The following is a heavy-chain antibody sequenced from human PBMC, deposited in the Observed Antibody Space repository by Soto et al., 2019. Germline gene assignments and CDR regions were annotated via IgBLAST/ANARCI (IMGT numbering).Heavy chain of an antibody. V-gene: IGHV1-69*02. D-gene: IGHD2-2*01. CDR2: IIPILGIA. J-gene: IGHJ6*02. CDR1: GGTFSSYT. CDR3: VVVPAATRIYYYYGMDV. Sequence: QVQLVQSGAEVKKPGSSVKVSCKASGGTFSSYTISWVRQAPGQGLEWMGRIIPILGIANYAQKFQGRVTITADKSTSTAYMELSSLRSEDTAVYYCVVVPAATRIYYYYGMDVWGQGTTVTVSS.